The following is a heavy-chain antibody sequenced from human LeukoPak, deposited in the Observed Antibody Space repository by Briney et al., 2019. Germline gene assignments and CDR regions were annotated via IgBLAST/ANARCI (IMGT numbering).Heavy chain of an antibody. J-gene: IGHJ5*01. CDR2: IGHNANNSTT. Sequence: PGGALRLPCAVSGFTFSEHYMDWARQAPGKGLEWVGHIGHNANNSTTESDACVKGRFPVSRDVSKYSVYVQLNSLKTEDTDVYYCSKSPVGNVLDSWGKGTLVTVSS. V-gene: IGHV3-72*01. CDR1: GFTFSEHY. CDR3: SKSPVGNVLDS. D-gene: IGHD2-8*01.